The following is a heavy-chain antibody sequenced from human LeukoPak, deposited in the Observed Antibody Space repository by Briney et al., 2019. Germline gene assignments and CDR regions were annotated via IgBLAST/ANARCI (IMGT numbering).Heavy chain of an antibody. CDR2: IWYGGINK. CDR1: GLTFRNYG. J-gene: IGHJ3*02. D-gene: IGHD4-17*01. CDR3: AKDPNGDYIGTFDI. Sequence: GGSLRLSCAASGLTFRNYGMHWVRQAPGKGLEWVAVIWYGGINKYYADSVKGRFTISRDNSKNTLYLQMNSLRAEDTAVYYCAKDPNGDYIGTFDIWGQGTMVTVSS. V-gene: IGHV3-33*06.